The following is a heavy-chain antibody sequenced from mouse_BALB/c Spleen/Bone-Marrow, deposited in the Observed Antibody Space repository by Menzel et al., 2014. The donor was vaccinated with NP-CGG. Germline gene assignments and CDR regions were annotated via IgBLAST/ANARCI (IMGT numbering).Heavy chain of an antibody. CDR2: IDPANGNT. CDR3: ARSRDYGSSYYAMDY. CDR1: GFNIKDTY. J-gene: IGHJ4*01. Sequence: EVQLQQSGAELVKPGASVKLSCTASGFNIKDTYMHWVKQRPEQGLEWIGRIDPANGNTKYDPKFQGKATITADTSSNTAYLQLSSPTSEDTAVYYCARSRDYGSSYYAMDYWGQGTSVTVSS. V-gene: IGHV14-3*02. D-gene: IGHD1-1*01.